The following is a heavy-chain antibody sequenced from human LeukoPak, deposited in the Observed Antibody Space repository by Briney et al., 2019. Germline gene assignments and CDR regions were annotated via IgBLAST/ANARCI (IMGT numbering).Heavy chain of an antibody. CDR2: IYSGGAT. CDR3: ARERDSSGYILAY. V-gene: IGHV3-53*01. Sequence: GSLRLSCAASGFTVSSKYMSWVRRAPGKGLEWVSVIYSGGATYYADSVKGRFTVSRDNSKNTVYLQMNSLRAEDTAIYYCARERDSSGYILAYWGQGTLVTVSS. CDR1: GFTVSSKY. D-gene: IGHD3-22*01. J-gene: IGHJ4*02.